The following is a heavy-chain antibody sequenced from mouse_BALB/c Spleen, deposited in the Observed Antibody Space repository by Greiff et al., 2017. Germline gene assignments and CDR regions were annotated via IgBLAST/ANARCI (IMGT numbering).Heavy chain of an antibody. CDR3: ARGGDWFAY. Sequence: EVQRVESGGGLVKPGGSLKLSCAASGFTFSSYAMSWVRQSPEKRLEWVAEISSGGSYTYYPDTVTGRFTISRDNAKNTLYLEMSSLRSEDTAMYYCARGGDWFAYWGQGTLVTVSA. CDR1: GFTFSSYA. V-gene: IGHV5-9-4*01. J-gene: IGHJ3*01. CDR2: ISSGGSYT.